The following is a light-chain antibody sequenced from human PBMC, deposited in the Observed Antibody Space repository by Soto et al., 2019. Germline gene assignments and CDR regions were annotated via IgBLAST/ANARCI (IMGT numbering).Light chain of an antibody. CDR1: SSDVGDYNY. J-gene: IGLJ1*01. Sequence: VRTQPASVSWSPGHSIAISCTGASSDVGDYNYVSWYQHHPGKAPKLLIYEVNNRPSGVSDRFSGSKSGNVASLTISWLQAEDEADYYCSSYTSSSTYVFGTGTKVTVL. V-gene: IGLV2-14*01. CDR3: SSYTSSSTYV. CDR2: EVN.